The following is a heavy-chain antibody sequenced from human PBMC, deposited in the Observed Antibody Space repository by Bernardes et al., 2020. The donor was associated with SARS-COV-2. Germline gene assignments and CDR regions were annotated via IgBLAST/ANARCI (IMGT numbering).Heavy chain of an antibody. J-gene: IGHJ4*02. Sequence: GGSLRLSRAASGFTFNSYAMSWVRQAPGKGLEWVSAISGGGGSTYYADFVKGRFTISRDNSKNTLYLQMNSLRAEDTAVYYCAKDAQVVMGAFDYWGQGTLVTVSS. CDR1: GFTFNSYA. CDR2: ISGGGGST. D-gene: IGHD2-15*01. V-gene: IGHV3-23*01. CDR3: AKDAQVVMGAFDY.